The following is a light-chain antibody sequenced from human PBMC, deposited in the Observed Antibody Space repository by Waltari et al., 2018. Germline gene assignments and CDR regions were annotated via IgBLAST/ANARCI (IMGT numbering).Light chain of an antibody. J-gene: IGKJ2*03. V-gene: IGKV1-39*01. Sequence: DIQMTQSPSSLSASVGARATITCRASHDMGTYLNWYQHKPGKAPKLLIYSASTLQSGVPPRFSGSGSGTDYTLTIFDLQPEDFATYYCQQTYITPPHSFGQGTKLEI. CDR1: HDMGTY. CDR2: SAS. CDR3: QQTYITPPHS.